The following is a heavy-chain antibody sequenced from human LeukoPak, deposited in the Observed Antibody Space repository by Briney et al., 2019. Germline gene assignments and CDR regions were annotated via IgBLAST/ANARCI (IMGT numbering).Heavy chain of an antibody. D-gene: IGHD2-2*01. J-gene: IGHJ4*02. CDR2: IYYSGST. CDR1: GGSISSGGYY. CDR3: ARDRRYCSSTSCYFIDY. V-gene: IGHV4-31*03. Sequence: SETLSLTCTVSGGSISSGGYYWSWIRQHPGKGLEWIGYIYYSGSTYYNPSLKSRVTISVDTSRNQFSLKLSSVTAADAAVYYCARDRRYCSSTSCYFIDYWGQGTLVTVSS.